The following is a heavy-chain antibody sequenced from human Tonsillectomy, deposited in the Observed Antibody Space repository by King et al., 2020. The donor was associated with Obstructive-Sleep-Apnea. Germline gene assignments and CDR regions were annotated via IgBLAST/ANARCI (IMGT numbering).Heavy chain of an antibody. CDR2: RKQDGSDK. D-gene: IGHD6-19*01. CDR3: ARGAWSFDY. J-gene: IGHJ4*02. Sequence: QLVQSGGGLVQPGGSLRLSCVTSGFTFSTYWMNWVRQARGKGLEGGATRKQDGSDKYYVDSVKGRFTNSRDNAKNSLYLQMNSLRVEETAVYYCARGAWSFDYWGQGTLVTVSS. CDR1: GFTFSTYW. V-gene: IGHV3-7*01.